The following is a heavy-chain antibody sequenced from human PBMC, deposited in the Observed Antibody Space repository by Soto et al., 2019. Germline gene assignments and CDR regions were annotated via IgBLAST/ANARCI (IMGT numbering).Heavy chain of an antibody. CDR3: AKEGGPYYFASGSYYNVRHAFDI. D-gene: IGHD3-10*01. J-gene: IGHJ3*02. V-gene: IGHV4-4*02. CDR1: GGSISGSNW. Sequence: PSESLSLTCAVSGGSISGSNWWSWVRQPPGKGLQWIGEIYHSGTTNYNTSLKSRHTISVDESKNQFTLKLSSVTAADTAVYDCAKEGGPYYFASGSYYNVRHAFDIWGQGTMVTVSS. CDR2: IYHSGTT.